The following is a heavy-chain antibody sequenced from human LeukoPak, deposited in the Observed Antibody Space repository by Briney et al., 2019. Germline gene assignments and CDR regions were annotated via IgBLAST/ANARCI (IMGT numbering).Heavy chain of an antibody. CDR3: ARVPEAFGGLLELDY. D-gene: IGHD3-10*01. CDR2: VNPNSGGT. Sequence: ASVKVSCKASGYTFTGYYMHWVRQAPGQGLGWMGWVNPNSGGTNYAQKFQGRVTMTRDTSISTAYMELSRLRSDDTAVYYCARVPEAFGGLLELDYWGQGTLVTVSS. J-gene: IGHJ4*02. V-gene: IGHV1-2*02. CDR1: GYTFTGYY.